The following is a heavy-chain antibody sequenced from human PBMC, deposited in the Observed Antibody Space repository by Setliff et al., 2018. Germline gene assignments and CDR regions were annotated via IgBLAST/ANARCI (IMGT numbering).Heavy chain of an antibody. CDR3: ARDSRGLVPAAIEGSYYYYGMDV. D-gene: IGHD2-2*02. CDR1: GYTFTDYY. CDR2: IIPIFGTA. Sequence: SVKVSCKPSGYTFTDYYIHWVRQAPGQGLEWMGGIIPIFGTANYAQKFQGRVKITADESTSTAYMELSSLRSEDTAVYYCARDSRGLVPAAIEGSYYYYGMDVWGHGTTVTV. V-gene: IGHV1-69*13. J-gene: IGHJ6*02.